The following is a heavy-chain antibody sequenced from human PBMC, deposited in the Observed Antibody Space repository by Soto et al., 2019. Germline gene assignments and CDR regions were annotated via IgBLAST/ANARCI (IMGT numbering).Heavy chain of an antibody. Sequence: PGGSLTLSCVASGFTFNKYAMTCVSQDPGKGLEWVSSISGSSSTTYYTDSVKGWFTISRDNTKNTVYLNMNSLRTEDTAVYYCAGTRYDYGDDAVGYWGQGTLVTVSS. V-gene: IGHV3-23*01. CDR1: GFTFNKYA. CDR3: AGTRYDYGDDAVGY. D-gene: IGHD4-17*01. CDR2: ISGSSSTT. J-gene: IGHJ4*01.